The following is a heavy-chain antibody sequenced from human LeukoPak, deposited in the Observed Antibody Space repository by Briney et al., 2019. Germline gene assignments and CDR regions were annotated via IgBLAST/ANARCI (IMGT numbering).Heavy chain of an antibody. CDR1: GFTFTSYE. CDR3: AREGPYCSGGSCYSVVYYYAMDV. CDR2: ISSSGSTI. D-gene: IGHD2-15*01. Sequence: PGGSLRLSCAASGFTFTSYEMNWVRQAPGKGLEWVSYISSSGSTIYYADSVKGRFTISRDNAKNSLYLQMNSLRAEDTAVYYCAREGPYCSGGSCYSVVYYYAMDVWGQGTTVTVSS. J-gene: IGHJ6*02. V-gene: IGHV3-48*03.